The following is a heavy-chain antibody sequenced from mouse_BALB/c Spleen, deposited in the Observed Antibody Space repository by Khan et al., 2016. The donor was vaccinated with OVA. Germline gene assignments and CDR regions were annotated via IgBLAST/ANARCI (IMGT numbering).Heavy chain of an antibody. D-gene: IGHD1-2*01. V-gene: IGHV3-2*02. CDR3: ARTARIKY. CDR2: ISYSCST. J-gene: IGHJ2*01. CDR1: GYSITSGYG. Sequence: EVELVESGPGLVKPSQSLSLTCTVTGYSITSGYGWNWIRQFPGNKLEWMGYISYSCSTNYNPSLKSRISITRDTSKNQFFLQLNSVTTEDTATYYCARTARIKYWGKGTTLTVSS.